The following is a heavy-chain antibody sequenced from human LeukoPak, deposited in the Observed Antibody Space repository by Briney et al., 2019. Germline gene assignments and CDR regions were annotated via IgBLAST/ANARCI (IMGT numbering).Heavy chain of an antibody. D-gene: IGHD3-10*01. CDR2: IYPSGRS. CDR1: GGSISTDY. J-gene: IGHJ4*02. Sequence: SETLSLTCTVSGGSISTDYWNWIRQPPGKGLEWIGYIYPSGRSNYSPSLKSRVTISADTSKRQFSLKLTSVTAADTAAYYCASFYYGSGLAVDYWGQGILVTVSS. V-gene: IGHV4-4*09. CDR3: ASFYYGSGLAVDY.